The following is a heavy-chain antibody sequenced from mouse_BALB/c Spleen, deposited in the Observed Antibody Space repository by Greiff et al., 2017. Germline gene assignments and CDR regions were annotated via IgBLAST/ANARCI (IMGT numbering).Heavy chain of an antibody. V-gene: IGHV1-4*01. CDR3: ARGTVRRGFDY. Sequence: VQLQQSGTVLARPGASVKMSCKASGYTFTSYWMHWVKQRPGQGLEWIGYINPSTGYTEYNQKFKDKATLTADKSSSTAYMQLSSLTSEDSAVYYCARGTVRRGFDYWGQGTTLTVSS. CDR1: GYTFTSYW. J-gene: IGHJ2*01. D-gene: IGHD2-14*01. CDR2: INPSTGYT.